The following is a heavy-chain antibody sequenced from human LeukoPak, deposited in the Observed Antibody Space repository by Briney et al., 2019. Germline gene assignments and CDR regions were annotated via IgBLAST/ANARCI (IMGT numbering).Heavy chain of an antibody. D-gene: IGHD5-24*01. Sequence: GESLKISCKGSGYSFTNYWIGWVRQMPGKGLEWMGIIYPGDSDTTYSPSFQGHVSISADKSISTAYLQWSSLKASDTAMYYCARVRSDGYNYDAVDIWGQGTMVTVSS. CDR2: IYPGDSDT. CDR3: ARVRSDGYNYDAVDI. V-gene: IGHV5-51*01. CDR1: GYSFTNYW. J-gene: IGHJ3*02.